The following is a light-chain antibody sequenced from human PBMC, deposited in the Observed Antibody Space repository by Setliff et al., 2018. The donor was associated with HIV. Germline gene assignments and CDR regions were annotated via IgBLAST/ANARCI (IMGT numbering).Light chain of an antibody. CDR2: YDI. CDR3: QVWDSSRDHPGVV. V-gene: IGLV3-21*04. CDR1: NIESKS. Sequence: SYELTQPPSVPVAPGETARITCGGSNIESKSVHWYQQKPGQAPVLVISYDIDRPSGIPERFAGSNSGNPATLTISRVEAGDEADYYCQVWDSSRDHPGVVFGGGTKVTVL. J-gene: IGLJ2*01.